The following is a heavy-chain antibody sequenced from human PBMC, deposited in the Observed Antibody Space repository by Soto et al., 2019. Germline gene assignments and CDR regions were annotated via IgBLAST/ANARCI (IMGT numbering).Heavy chain of an antibody. D-gene: IGHD7-27*01. J-gene: IGHJ6*03. CDR3: ARDLSWGSNWYYYMDV. Sequence: GGSLRLSCAASGFTFSSYAMSWVRQAPGKVLEWVSYISSSSSVIDYADSVKGRFTVSRDNARNSLYLQMNSLRAEDTAVYYCARDLSWGSNWYYYMDVWGKGTTVTVSS. CDR2: ISSSSSVI. V-gene: IGHV3-48*01. CDR1: GFTFSSYA.